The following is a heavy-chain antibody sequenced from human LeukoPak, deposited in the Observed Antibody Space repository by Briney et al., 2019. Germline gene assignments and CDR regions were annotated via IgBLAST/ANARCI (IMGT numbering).Heavy chain of an antibody. D-gene: IGHD3-22*01. CDR3: ASVGSSYDSRDYNYDH. CDR2: INSDGSSS. J-gene: IGHJ4*02. Sequence: GGSLRLSCAGSGFTFSRYWMHWVRQAPGKGLVWVSRINSDGSSSSYADSVKGRFTISRDNARNTLYLQMNSLRAEDTAVYYCASVGSSYDSRDYNYDHWGQGTLVTVSS. V-gene: IGHV3-74*01. CDR1: GFTFSRYW.